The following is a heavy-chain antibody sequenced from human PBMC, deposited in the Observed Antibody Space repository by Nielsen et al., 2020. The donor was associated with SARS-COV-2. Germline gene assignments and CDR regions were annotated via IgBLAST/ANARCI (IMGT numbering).Heavy chain of an antibody. V-gene: IGHV3-23*01. CDR1: GFTFSSYA. J-gene: IGHJ6*02. Sequence: GESLKISCAASGFTFSSYAMSWVRQAPGKGLEWVSTFSSSGADTYYADSVKGRFTISRDNSKNTLYLQMNSLRAEDTAGYYCARGDYNLNYRFYGLDVWGQGTTVTVSS. CDR2: FSSSGADT. CDR3: ARGDYNLNYRFYGLDV. D-gene: IGHD4-11*01.